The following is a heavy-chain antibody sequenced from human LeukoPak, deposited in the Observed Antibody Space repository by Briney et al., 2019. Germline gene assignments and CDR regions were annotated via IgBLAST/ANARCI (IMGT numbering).Heavy chain of an antibody. CDR2: IYYSGTT. CDR3: ARGPGAMYFDF. Sequence: SETLSLTCAVSGGSIISYYWSWLRQPPGKGLEWIEYIYYSGTTNYNPSLKSRVTISVDRSKNQFSLKLSSVTAADTAVYYCARGPGAMYFDFWGQGTLVTVSS. V-gene: IGHV4-59*01. D-gene: IGHD2-2*01. CDR1: GGSIISYY. J-gene: IGHJ4*02.